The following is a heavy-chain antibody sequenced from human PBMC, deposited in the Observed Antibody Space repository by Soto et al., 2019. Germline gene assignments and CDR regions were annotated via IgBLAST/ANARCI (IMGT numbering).Heavy chain of an antibody. J-gene: IGHJ4*02. V-gene: IGHV3-48*01. CDR2: ITSSSSTL. CDR1: GFTFSSYD. Sequence: ESGGGLVQPGGSLRLSCAASGFTFSSYDMNWVRQAPGKGLEWVSYITSSSSTLYYADSVKGRFTISRDNAKNSLYLQMNSLRAEDTAVYYCARETTTAFDYWGQGTLVTVSS. CDR3: ARETTTAFDY. D-gene: IGHD4-17*01.